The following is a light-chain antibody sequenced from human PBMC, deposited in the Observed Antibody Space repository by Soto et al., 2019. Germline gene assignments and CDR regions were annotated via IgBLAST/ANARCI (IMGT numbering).Light chain of an antibody. CDR3: SSYTSSSTLEV. CDR1: SSDVGDYNY. J-gene: IGLJ2*01. Sequence: QSALTQPASVSGSPGQSITISCTGTSSDVGDYNYVSWYQQHPGKAPKLMIFDVTYRPSGVSNRFSGSKSGNTASLTISGLQPEDAADYYCSSYTSSSTLEVFGGGTKLTVL. V-gene: IGLV2-14*01. CDR2: DVT.